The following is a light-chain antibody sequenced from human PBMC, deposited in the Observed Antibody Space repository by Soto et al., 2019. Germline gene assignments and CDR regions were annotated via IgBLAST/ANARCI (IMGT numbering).Light chain of an antibody. CDR2: DAS. CDR3: QQYNTYSPWT. V-gene: IGKV1-5*01. J-gene: IGKJ1*01. CDR1: RSISSW. Sequence: DIQMTQSPSTLAASVGDRVTITCRASRSISSWLAWYQQKPGKAPKLLIYDASSLERGVPSRFSGSGSGTEFTLTISSLQPDDFATYYCQQYNTYSPWTFGQGTKVEIK.